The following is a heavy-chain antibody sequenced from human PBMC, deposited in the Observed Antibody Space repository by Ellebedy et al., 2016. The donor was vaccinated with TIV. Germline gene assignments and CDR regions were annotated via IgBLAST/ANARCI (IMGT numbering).Heavy chain of an antibody. J-gene: IGHJ4*02. V-gene: IGHV3-21*04. CDR1: GFTFSSYS. D-gene: IGHD6-19*01. Sequence: GGSLRLSXAASGFTFSSYSMNWVRQAPGKGLEWVSSISSSSSYIYYADSVKGRFTISRDNAKNTLYLQMNSLRAEDTAVYYCARDVTSSGWYVPEYYFDYWGQGTLVTVSS. CDR3: ARDVTSSGWYVPEYYFDY. CDR2: ISSSSSYI.